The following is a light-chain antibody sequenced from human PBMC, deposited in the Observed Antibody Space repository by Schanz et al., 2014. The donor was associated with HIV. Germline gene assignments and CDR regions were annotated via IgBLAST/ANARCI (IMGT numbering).Light chain of an antibody. CDR3: SSYTSSSTWV. V-gene: IGLV2-14*03. CDR2: DVS. CDR1: SGDVGSYNY. Sequence: QSALTQPASVSGSPGQSISISCTGTSGDVGSYNYVSWYQQHPGKAPKLMIYDVSNRPSRVSNRFSGSKSGNTASLTISGLQAEDEADYYCSSYTSSSTWVFGGGTKLTVL. J-gene: IGLJ3*02.